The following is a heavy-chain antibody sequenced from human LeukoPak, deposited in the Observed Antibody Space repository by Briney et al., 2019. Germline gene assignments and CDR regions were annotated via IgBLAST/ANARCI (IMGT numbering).Heavy chain of an antibody. D-gene: IGHD3-3*01. Sequence: GESLKISCKGSGYSFTSYWIGWVRQMPGKGLEWMGIIYPGDSDTRYSPSFQGQVTISADKSISTAYLQWSSLKASDTAMYCCARLAPIFYDFWSGYTNWFDPWGQGTLVTVSS. J-gene: IGHJ5*02. CDR3: ARLAPIFYDFWSGYTNWFDP. CDR1: GYSFTSYW. V-gene: IGHV5-51*01. CDR2: IYPGDSDT.